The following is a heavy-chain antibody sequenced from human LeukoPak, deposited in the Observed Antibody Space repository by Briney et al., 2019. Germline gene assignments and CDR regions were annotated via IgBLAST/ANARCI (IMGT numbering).Heavy chain of an antibody. Sequence: ASVKVSCKASGYTFTSYYMHWVRQAPGQGLEWVGIINPSGGSTSYAQKFQGRVTMTRDTSTSTVYMELSSLRSEDTAVYYCAGSRIVVVTAPNWFDPWGQGALVTVSS. J-gene: IGHJ5*02. D-gene: IGHD2-21*02. V-gene: IGHV1-46*01. CDR1: GYTFTSYY. CDR3: AGSRIVVVTAPNWFDP. CDR2: INPSGGST.